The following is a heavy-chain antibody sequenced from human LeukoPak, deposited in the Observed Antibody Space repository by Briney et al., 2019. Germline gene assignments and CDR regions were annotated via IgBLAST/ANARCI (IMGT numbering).Heavy chain of an antibody. J-gene: IGHJ4*02. V-gene: IGHV3-48*01. CDR2: IGIDSGNT. CDR1: GFTFSDYS. CDR3: ARDYKYAFDN. D-gene: IGHD5-24*01. Sequence: GGSLRLSCAASGFTFSDYSMNWVRQAPGEGREWISYIGIDSGNTNYAESVKGRFTISGDKAKNSLYLQMNSLRVEDTAVYYCARDYKYAFDNWGQGTLVTVSS.